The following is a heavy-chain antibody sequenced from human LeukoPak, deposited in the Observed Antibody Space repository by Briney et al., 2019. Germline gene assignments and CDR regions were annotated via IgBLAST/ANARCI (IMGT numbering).Heavy chain of an antibody. J-gene: IGHJ6*03. D-gene: IGHD6-19*01. Sequence: SETLSLTCTVSGGSIRTYYWSWIRQPPGKGLEWIGYIYYSGSTNYNPSLKSRVTISVDTSKNQFSLKLSSVTAADTAVYYCARVSAVAGTSNYYYYYMDVWGKGTTVTVSS. CDR3: ARVSAVAGTSNYYYYYMDV. CDR1: GGSIRTYY. V-gene: IGHV4-59*01. CDR2: IYYSGST.